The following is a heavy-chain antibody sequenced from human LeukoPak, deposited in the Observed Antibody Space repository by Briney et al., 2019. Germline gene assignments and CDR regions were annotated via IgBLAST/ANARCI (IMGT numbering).Heavy chain of an antibody. CDR2: INSDSGGT. J-gene: IGHJ5*02. CDR1: GYTFTGYY. Sequence: ASVKVSCKASGYTFTGYYIYWVRQAPGQGLEWMGWINSDSGGTDNAQKFQGRVTMTRDTSISTAYMEVSSLRSDDTAVYYCARATKVVSGKAAWFDPWGRGTLVTVSS. D-gene: IGHD6-19*01. CDR3: ARATKVVSGKAAWFDP. V-gene: IGHV1-2*02.